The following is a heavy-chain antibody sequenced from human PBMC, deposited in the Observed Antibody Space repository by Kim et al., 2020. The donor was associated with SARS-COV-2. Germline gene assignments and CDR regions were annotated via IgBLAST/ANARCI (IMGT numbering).Heavy chain of an antibody. Sequence: GGSLRLSFPPSGFPFPVSALLLVRPAPGQGLAWVSSIAGSAGTTYYVDSVKGRFTLSSATSQNTLSLQMNSLRADDTAVYYCMNGGWGWLWDHWGQGTRVTVSS. CDR3: MNGGWGWLWDH. CDR1: GFPFPVSA. V-gene: IGHV3-23*01. J-gene: IGHJ4*02. D-gene: IGHD2-21*01. CDR2: IAGSAGTT.